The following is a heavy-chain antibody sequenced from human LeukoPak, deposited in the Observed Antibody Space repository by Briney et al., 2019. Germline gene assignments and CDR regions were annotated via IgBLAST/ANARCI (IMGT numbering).Heavy chain of an antibody. CDR3: ARDMATTLWGV. V-gene: IGHV1-18*04. J-gene: IGHJ4*02. CDR2: INAYSGNT. CDR1: GYTFTGYY. D-gene: IGHD5-24*01. Sequence: ASVKVSCKASGYTFTGYYMHWVRQAPGQGLEWMGWINAYSGNTNYAQKLQGRVTMTTDTSTSTAYMELRSLRSDDTAVYYCARDMATTLWGVWGQGTLVTVSS.